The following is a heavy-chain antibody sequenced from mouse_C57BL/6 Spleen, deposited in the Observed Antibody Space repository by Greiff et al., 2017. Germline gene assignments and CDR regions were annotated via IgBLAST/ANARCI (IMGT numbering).Heavy chain of an antibody. CDR2: IDPSDSYT. CDR1: GYTFTSYW. D-gene: IGHD1-1*01. V-gene: IGHV1-69*01. Sequence: QVQLQQPGAELVMPGASVKLSCKASGYTFTSYWMHWVKQRPGQGLEWIGEIDPSDSYTNYNQKFKGKSTLTVDKSSSTAYMQLSSLTSKDSAVYYCERRITTVVGWYFDVWGTGTTVTVSS. CDR3: ERRITTVVGWYFDV. J-gene: IGHJ1*03.